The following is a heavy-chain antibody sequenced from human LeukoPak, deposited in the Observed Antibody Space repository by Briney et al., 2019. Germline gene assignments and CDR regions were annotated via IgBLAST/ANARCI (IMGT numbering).Heavy chain of an antibody. CDR3: AKDAAGPEY. CDR2: ISAGGGST. V-gene: IGHV3-23*01. CDR1: GFTFSDYS. Sequence: GGSLRLSCAASGFTFSDYSMTWVRQAPGKGLFWVSGISAGGGSTYYADSVKGRFSISRDNSRNTLYLQMNSLRAEDTAVYYCAKDAAGPEYWGQGTLVTVSS. D-gene: IGHD6-13*01. J-gene: IGHJ4*02.